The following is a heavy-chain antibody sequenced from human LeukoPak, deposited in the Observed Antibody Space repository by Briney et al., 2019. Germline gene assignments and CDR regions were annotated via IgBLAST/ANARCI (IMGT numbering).Heavy chain of an antibody. CDR3: ARAGSRNYYYDSSGYNFDY. Sequence: PGGSLRLSCPASGFTFSSYSMNWVRQAPGKGLEWVSYISSSSSTIYYADSVKGRFTISRDNAKNSLYLQMNSLRAEDTAVYYCARAGSRNYYYDSSGYNFDYWGQGTLVTVSS. J-gene: IGHJ4*02. CDR2: ISSSSSTI. D-gene: IGHD3-22*01. V-gene: IGHV3-48*01. CDR1: GFTFSSYS.